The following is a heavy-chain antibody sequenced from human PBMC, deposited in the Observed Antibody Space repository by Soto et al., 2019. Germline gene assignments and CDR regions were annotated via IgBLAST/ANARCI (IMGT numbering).Heavy chain of an antibody. CDR2: ISSSAVYI. D-gene: IGHD3-22*01. Sequence: EVQLVESGGGLVQPGGSLRLSCAASGFTFRSFEMDWVRQAPGKGLEWVSSISSSAVYIDYADSVKGRFTISRDNANNSLYLQMNSLRAEDTATYYCVRDGLDYYDTERLYFDNWGQGTLVTVSS. J-gene: IGHJ4*02. CDR1: GFTFRSFE. CDR3: VRDGLDYYDTERLYFDN. V-gene: IGHV3-48*03.